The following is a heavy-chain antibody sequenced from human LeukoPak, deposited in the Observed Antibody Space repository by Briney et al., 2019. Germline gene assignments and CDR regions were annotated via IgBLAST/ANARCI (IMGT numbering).Heavy chain of an antibody. CDR2: LSADGSGR. CDR1: GFTFSNFA. J-gene: IGHJ5*02. CDR3: AKKSSSWVAYNWFDP. V-gene: IGHV3-23*01. D-gene: IGHD3-10*01. Sequence: GGSLRLSCAASGFTFSNFAMSWVRQAPGKGLEWVSALSADGSGRDYADSVKGRFTISRDNSRNTLYLQMNSLRAEDTAVYYCAKKSSSWVAYNWFDPWGQGTLVTVSS.